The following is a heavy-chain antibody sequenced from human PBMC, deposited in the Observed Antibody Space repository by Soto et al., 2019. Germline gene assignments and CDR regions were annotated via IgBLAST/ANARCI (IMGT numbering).Heavy chain of an antibody. CDR3: TTAQLLNYGMDV. D-gene: IGHD2-2*01. V-gene: IGHV3-15*07. CDR1: GFTFSNAW. Sequence: EVQLVESGGGLVKPGGSLRLSCAASGFTFSNAWMNWVRQAPGKGLEWVGRIKSKTDGGTTDYAAPVKGRFTISRDDSKNTLYLLMNSLKTEDTAVYYCTTAQLLNYGMDVWGQGTTVTVSS. CDR2: IKSKTDGGTT. J-gene: IGHJ6*02.